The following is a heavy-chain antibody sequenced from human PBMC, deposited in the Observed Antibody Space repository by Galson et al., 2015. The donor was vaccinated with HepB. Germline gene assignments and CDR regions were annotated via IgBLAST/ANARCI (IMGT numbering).Heavy chain of an antibody. CDR1: GYTFTGYY. CDR2: INPNSGGT. V-gene: IGHV1-2*02. Sequence: SVKVSCKASGYTFTGYYMHWVRQAPGQGLEWMGWINPNSGGTNYAQKFQGRVTMTRDTSISTAYMELSRLRSDDTAVYYCARVAAQLVRWGFDYWGQGALVTVSS. J-gene: IGHJ4*02. CDR3: ARVAAQLVRWGFDY. D-gene: IGHD6-13*01.